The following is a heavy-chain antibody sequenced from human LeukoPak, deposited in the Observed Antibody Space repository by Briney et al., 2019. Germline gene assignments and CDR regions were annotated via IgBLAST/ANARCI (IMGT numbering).Heavy chain of an antibody. CDR2: INHSGST. Sequence: SETLSLTCAVYGGSFSGYYWSWIRQPPGKGLEWIGEINHSGSTNYNPSLKGRVTISVDTSKNQFSLKLSSVTAADTAVYYCARGPGTAMADYWGQGTLVTVSS. J-gene: IGHJ4*02. D-gene: IGHD5-18*01. V-gene: IGHV4-34*01. CDR1: GGSFSGYY. CDR3: ARGPGTAMADY.